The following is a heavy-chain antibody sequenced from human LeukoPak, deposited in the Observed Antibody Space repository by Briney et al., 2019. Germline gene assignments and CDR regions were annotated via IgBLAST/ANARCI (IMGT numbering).Heavy chain of an antibody. CDR1: GFTFDDYA. J-gene: IGHJ6*02. V-gene: IGHV3-74*01. D-gene: IGHD5-18*01. CDR2: INSDGSIT. CDR3: ARDAVDTANAV. Sequence: GGSLRLSCAASGFTFDDYAMHWVRQAPGKGLVWVSHINSDGSITSYADSVKGRFTISRDNAKNTLYLQMNSLRAEDTAVYYCARDAVDTANAVWGQGTTVTVSS.